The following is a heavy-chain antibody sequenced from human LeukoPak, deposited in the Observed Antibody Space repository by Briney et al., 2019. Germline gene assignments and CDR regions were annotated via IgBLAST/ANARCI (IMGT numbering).Heavy chain of an antibody. D-gene: IGHD4-17*01. Sequence: ASVKVSCKASGYTFTGYYMHWVRQAPGQGLEWMGWINPNSGGTNYAQKFQGWVTMTRDTSISTAYMELSRLRSDDTAVYYCARALSVTTAEDAFDIWGQGTMVTVSS. CDR2: INPNSGGT. V-gene: IGHV1-2*04. J-gene: IGHJ3*02. CDR1: GYTFTGYY. CDR3: ARALSVTTAEDAFDI.